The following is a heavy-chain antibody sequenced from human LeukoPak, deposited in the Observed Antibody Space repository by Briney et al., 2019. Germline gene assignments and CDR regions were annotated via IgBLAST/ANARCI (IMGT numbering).Heavy chain of an antibody. CDR1: GVSITPYY. Sequence: SESLSLTCGVHGVSITPYYWSWIRQSPGEALEWVGEVDTSGYTIYNPSLKSRVALSVDTTKNHLSSTLIHLTAADTDIYYCARIGCDPNRHRCYNYWGRGALVTVSS. D-gene: IGHD3-16*02. J-gene: IGHJ4*02. CDR2: VDTSGYT. V-gene: IGHV4-34*01. CDR3: ARIGCDPNRHRCYNY.